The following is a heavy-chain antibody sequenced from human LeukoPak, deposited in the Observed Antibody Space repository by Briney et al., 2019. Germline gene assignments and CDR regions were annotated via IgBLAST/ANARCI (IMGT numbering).Heavy chain of an antibody. CDR1: GCSISSYY. CDR2: IYTSGST. Sequence: SETLSLTCAVSGCSISSYYWSWIRQPPGKGLEWVGRIYTSGSTNYYPSLQKRRIIIVDRSKNQCSLKLSSVTAADTAVYYCARERYSGYDYLFGYWGQGTLVTVSS. V-gene: IGHV4-4*07. J-gene: IGHJ4*02. CDR3: ARERYSGYDYLFGY. D-gene: IGHD5-12*01.